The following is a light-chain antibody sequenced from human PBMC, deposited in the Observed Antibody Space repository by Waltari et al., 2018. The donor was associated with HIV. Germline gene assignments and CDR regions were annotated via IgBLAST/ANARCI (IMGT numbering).Light chain of an antibody. J-gene: IGKJ2*01. Sequence: DIQMTQSPSSGSASIGDRVTITCRASQGIGSHVAWFQQKPGQAPTSLIYSSSRLQSGVSTRFSGGGSGTEFTLTIDSLQSEDFGNYFCQQYDTYPPTFAQGT. V-gene: IGKV1-16*01. CDR3: QQYDTYPPT. CDR2: SSS. CDR1: QGIGSH.